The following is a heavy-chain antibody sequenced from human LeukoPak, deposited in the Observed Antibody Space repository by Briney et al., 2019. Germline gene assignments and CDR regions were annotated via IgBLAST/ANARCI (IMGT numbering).Heavy chain of an antibody. Sequence: GGSLRLSCAAFGFTFSSYAMSWVRQAPGKGLEWVSAISGSGGSTYYADSVKGRFTISRDNSKNTLYLQMNSLRAEDTAVYYCAKDPGIRLWKGDYWGQGTLVTVSS. V-gene: IGHV3-23*01. CDR1: GFTFSSYA. J-gene: IGHJ4*02. CDR2: ISGSGGST. CDR3: AKDPGIRLWKGDY. D-gene: IGHD5-18*01.